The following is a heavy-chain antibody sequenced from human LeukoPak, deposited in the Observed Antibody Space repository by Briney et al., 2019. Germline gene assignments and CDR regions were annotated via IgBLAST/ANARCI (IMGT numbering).Heavy chain of an antibody. Sequence: PSETLSLTCAGTDDSFISHYWTWIRQPPGKGLEWIGYISYIGSTNYNPSLKSRVTISIETSKNQFSLKLSSVPAADTAVYYCARDLVTVTKGFDIWGQGTMVSVSS. CDR2: ISYIGST. V-gene: IGHV4-59*11. CDR1: DDSFISHY. J-gene: IGHJ3*02. CDR3: ARDLVTVTKGFDI. D-gene: IGHD4-17*01.